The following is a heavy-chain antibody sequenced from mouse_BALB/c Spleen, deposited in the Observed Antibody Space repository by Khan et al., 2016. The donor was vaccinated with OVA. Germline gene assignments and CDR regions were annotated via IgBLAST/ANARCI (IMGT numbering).Heavy chain of an antibody. J-gene: IGHJ2*01. V-gene: IGHV1-18*01. D-gene: IGHD2-10*02. CDR3: TSSRYGMYGY. Sequence: VQLQQSGPELVKPGASVKIPCKASGYTFTDYNIDWVKQSHGKSLEWIGDINPNIGYTIYNQKFKGKATLTDDTSSSTAYMELRSLTSEDTAVYYCTSSRYGMYGYWGQGTALTVSS. CDR2: INPNIGYT. CDR1: GYTFTDYN.